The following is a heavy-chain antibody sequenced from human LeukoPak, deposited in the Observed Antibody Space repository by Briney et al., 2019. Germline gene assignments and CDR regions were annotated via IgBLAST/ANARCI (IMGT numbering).Heavy chain of an antibody. V-gene: IGHV1-8*01. CDR2: MNPNSGNT. CDR3: ATGLSGSYYHFDY. J-gene: IGHJ4*02. D-gene: IGHD1-26*01. CDR1: GYTFTSYD. Sequence: GASVKVSCKASGYTFTSYDINWVRQATGQGLEWMGWMNPNSGNTGYAQKFQGRVTITADESTSTAYMELSSLRSEDTAVYYCATGLSGSYYHFDYWGQGTLVTVSS.